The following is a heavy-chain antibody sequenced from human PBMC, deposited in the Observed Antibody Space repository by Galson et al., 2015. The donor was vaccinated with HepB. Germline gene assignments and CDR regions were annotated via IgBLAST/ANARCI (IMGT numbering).Heavy chain of an antibody. D-gene: IGHD2-21*02. CDR3: ARSGGDGSWYDYNS. Sequence: SLRLSCATSGFAFVDYPMTWVRQAPGKGLEWVGFIRSKTYGGTTDYATSVEGRFTISRDDSKSIAYLQINSLKSEDTAIYYCARSGGDGSWYDYNSWGQGTLVIVSS. CDR1: GFAFVDYP. V-gene: IGHV3-49*02. J-gene: IGHJ5*01. CDR2: IRSKTYGGTT.